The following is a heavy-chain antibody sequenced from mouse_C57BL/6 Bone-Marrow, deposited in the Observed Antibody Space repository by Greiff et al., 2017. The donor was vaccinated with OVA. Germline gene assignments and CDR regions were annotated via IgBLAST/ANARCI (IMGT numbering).Heavy chain of an antibody. J-gene: IGHJ4*01. D-gene: IGHD3-2*02. CDR3: AKSEATQDRGYAMDY. CDR2: IDPANGNT. V-gene: IGHV14-3*01. Sequence: VQLQQSVAELVRPGASVKLSCTASGFNITNTYMHWVKQRPEQGLEWIGRIDPANGNTKYAPKFKGKATITADTSSNTAYLQLSSLTSEDTAIYSCAKSEATQDRGYAMDYWGQGTSLTVSS. CDR1: GFNITNTY.